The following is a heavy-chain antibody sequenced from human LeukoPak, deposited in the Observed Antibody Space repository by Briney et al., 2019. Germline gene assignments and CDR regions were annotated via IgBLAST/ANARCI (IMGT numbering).Heavy chain of an antibody. CDR2: IYPGDSDT. CDR1: GYSFSSYW. V-gene: IGHV5-51*01. D-gene: IGHD2/OR15-2a*01. J-gene: IGHJ4*02. Sequence: GESLKISCRASGYSFSSYWIGWVRPMPGKGLEWMGIIYPGDSDTRYSPSFQGQVTISADKSISTAYLQWSSLKASDTAMYYCASPYPREYCSSSSCYFNYWGQGTLVTVSS. CDR3: ASPYPREYCSSSSCYFNY.